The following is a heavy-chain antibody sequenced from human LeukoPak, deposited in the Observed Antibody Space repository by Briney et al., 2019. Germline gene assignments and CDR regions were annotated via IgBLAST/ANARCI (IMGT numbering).Heavy chain of an antibody. D-gene: IGHD2-2*01. J-gene: IGHJ4*02. CDR1: GGSISSDY. CDR2: ISYSGST. V-gene: IGHV4-59*08. Sequence: SETLPLTCTVSGGSISSDYWSWIRQPPGKGLEWIGWISYSGSTTYNPSLKTRVTISLDTSKNQFSLKLSSVTAADTAVYYCARQASCSGTNCYPFDYWGQGTLVTVSS. CDR3: ARQASCSGTNCYPFDY.